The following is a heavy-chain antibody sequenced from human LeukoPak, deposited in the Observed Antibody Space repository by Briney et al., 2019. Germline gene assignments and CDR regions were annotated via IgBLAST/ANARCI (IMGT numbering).Heavy chain of an antibody. D-gene: IGHD3-22*01. CDR3: ASSEGGYYDSSGYYWGAFDI. J-gene: IGHJ3*02. V-gene: IGHV4-59*01. CDR2: IYYSGST. Sequence: SETLSLTCTVSGGSISSYYWSWIRQPPGKGLEWIGYIYYSGSTNYNPSLKSRVTISVDTSKNQFSLKLSSVTAADTAVYYCASSEGGYYDSSGYYWGAFDIWGQGTMVTVSS. CDR1: GGSISSYY.